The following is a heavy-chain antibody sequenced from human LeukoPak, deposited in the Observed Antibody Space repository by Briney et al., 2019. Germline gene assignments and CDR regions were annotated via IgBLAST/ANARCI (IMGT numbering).Heavy chain of an antibody. CDR1: GFTFNTYW. Sequence: GGSLRLSCAASGFTFNTYWMTWVRQAPGKGLEWVANIKPDVSETNYVDSVKGRFTISRDNAKNSLYLQMNSLRAGDTAVYFCARLKPPVDYWGQGTLVTVSS. CDR3: ARLKPPVDY. CDR2: IKPDVSET. J-gene: IGHJ4*02. V-gene: IGHV3-7*04.